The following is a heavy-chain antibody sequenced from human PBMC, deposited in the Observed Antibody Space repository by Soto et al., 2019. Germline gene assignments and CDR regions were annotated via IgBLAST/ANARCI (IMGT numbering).Heavy chain of an antibody. CDR3: ARGEGTMVRGVSTNWFAP. CDR1: GGTFSSYA. V-gene: IGHV1-69*01. CDR2: IIPIFGTA. Sequence: QVQLVQSGAEVKKPGSSVKVSCKASGGTFSSYAISWVRQAPGQGLEWMGGIIPIFGTANYAQKFQGRVTITADESTSTAYMELSSLRSEDTAVYYCARGEGTMVRGVSTNWFAPWGQGTLVTVSS. J-gene: IGHJ5*02. D-gene: IGHD3-10*01.